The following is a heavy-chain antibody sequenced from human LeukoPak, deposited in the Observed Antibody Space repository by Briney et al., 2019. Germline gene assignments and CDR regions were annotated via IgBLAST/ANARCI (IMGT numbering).Heavy chain of an antibody. CDR2: ISSSSSYI. Sequence: GGSLRLSCAASGFTFSSYSMNWVRQAPEKGLEWVSSISSSSSYIYYADSVKGRFTISRDNAKNSLYLQMNSLRDEDTAVYYCAKTTVTTGNYYGLDVWGQGTTVTVSS. V-gene: IGHV3-21*01. J-gene: IGHJ6*02. D-gene: IGHD4-17*01. CDR1: GFTFSSYS. CDR3: AKTTVTTGNYYGLDV.